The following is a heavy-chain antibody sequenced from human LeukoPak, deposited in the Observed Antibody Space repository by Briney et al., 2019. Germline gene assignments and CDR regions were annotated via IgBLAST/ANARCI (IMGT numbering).Heavy chain of an antibody. CDR2: INPSGGST. CDR3: ASGSQRYYFDY. V-gene: IGHV1-46*01. J-gene: IGHJ4*02. Sequence: GASVKVSCKASGYTFTSYYMHWVRQAPGQGLEWMGIINPSGGSTSYAQKFQGRVTMTRDMSTSTVYMELSSLRSEDTAVYYCASGSQRYYFDYWGKGTLVTVSS. D-gene: IGHD5-24*01. CDR1: GYTFTSYY.